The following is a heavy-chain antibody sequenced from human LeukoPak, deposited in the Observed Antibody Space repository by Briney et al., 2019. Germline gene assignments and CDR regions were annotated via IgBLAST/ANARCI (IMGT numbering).Heavy chain of an antibody. J-gene: IGHJ6*02. CDR3: ARGIAVAGTSGYYYGMDV. V-gene: IGHV4-59*01. CDR2: IYYSGST. D-gene: IGHD6-19*01. Sequence: SETLSLACTVSGGSISSYYWSWIRQPPGKGLEWIGYIYYSGSTNYNPSLKSRVTISVDPSKNQFSLKLSSVTAADTAVYYCARGIAVAGTSGYYYGMDVWGQGTTVTVSS. CDR1: GGSISSYY.